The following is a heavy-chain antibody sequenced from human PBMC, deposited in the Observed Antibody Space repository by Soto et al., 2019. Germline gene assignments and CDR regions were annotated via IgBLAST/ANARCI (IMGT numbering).Heavy chain of an antibody. CDR1: GFTFSSYA. CDR2: ISGSGGST. D-gene: IGHD6-6*01. V-gene: IGHV3-23*01. Sequence: GGSLRLSCAASGFTFSSYAMSWVRQAPGKGLEWVSAISGSGGSTYYADSVKGRFTISRDNSKNTLYLQMNSLRAEDTAVYYCAKDLGGSSSRVVGAFDIWGQGTMVTVSS. J-gene: IGHJ3*02. CDR3: AKDLGGSSSRVVGAFDI.